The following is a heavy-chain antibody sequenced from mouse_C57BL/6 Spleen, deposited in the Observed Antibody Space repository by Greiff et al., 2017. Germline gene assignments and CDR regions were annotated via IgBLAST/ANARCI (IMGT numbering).Heavy chain of an antibody. V-gene: IGHV1-54*01. CDR2: INPGSGGT. CDR3: ARRDSSGYN. Sequence: QVQLQQSGAELVRPGTSVKVSCKASGYAFTNYLIEWVKQRPGQGLEWIGVINPGSGGTNYNEKFKGKATLTADKSSSTAYMQLSSLTSEDSAVYFCARRDSSGYNWGQGTLVTVSA. CDR1: GYAFTNYL. D-gene: IGHD3-2*02. J-gene: IGHJ3*01.